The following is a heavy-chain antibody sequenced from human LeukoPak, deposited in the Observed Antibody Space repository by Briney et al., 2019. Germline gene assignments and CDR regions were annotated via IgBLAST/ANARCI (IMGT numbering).Heavy chain of an antibody. CDR3: ARARALGIGAHFDY. CDR1: GFTFSTYG. Sequence: GGSLRLSCAASGFTFSTYGMHWVRQAPGKGLEWVSYISDDSYRTPYGDSVKGRFTISRDNAKNSLYLQMDNLRVEDTAVYYCARARALGIGAHFDYWGQGTLVTVSS. D-gene: IGHD4-17*01. V-gene: IGHV3-48*04. CDR2: ISDDSYRT. J-gene: IGHJ4*02.